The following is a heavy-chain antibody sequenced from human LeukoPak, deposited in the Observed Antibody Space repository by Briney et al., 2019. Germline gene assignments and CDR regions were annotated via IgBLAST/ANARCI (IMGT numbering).Heavy chain of an antibody. D-gene: IGHD1-26*01. J-gene: IGHJ4*02. CDR1: GFTFNSYA. CDR2: ISGSGGGT. V-gene: IGHV3-23*01. Sequence: GGSLRLSCAASGFTFNSYAMSWVRQAPEKGLEWGATISGSGGGTHYADSVKGRFTISRDDSKNTLYLQMNSLRAEDMAVYYCAKDLGRYRNNYFDYWGQGTLVTVSS. CDR3: AKDLGRYRNNYFDY.